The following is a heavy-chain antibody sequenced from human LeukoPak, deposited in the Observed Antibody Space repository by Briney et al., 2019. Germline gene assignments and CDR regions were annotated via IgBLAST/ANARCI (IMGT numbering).Heavy chain of an antibody. Sequence: SETLSLTCTVSGGSISSYFWSWIRQPPGKGLEWIGYMYYSGSSNYKPSLKSRVTISVDTSKNQFSLKLSSVTAADTAVYYCAREASGYSSKGRFDPWGQGTLVTVSS. J-gene: IGHJ5*02. CDR1: GGSISSYF. CDR3: AREASGYSSKGRFDP. V-gene: IGHV4-59*12. D-gene: IGHD6-19*01. CDR2: MYYSGSS.